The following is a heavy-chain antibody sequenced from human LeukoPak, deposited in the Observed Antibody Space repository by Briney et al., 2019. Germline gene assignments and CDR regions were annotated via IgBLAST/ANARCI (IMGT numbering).Heavy chain of an antibody. CDR1: GFTFSSYE. V-gene: IGHV3-48*03. J-gene: IGHJ3*02. D-gene: IGHD5-12*01. CDR2: ISSSSSTI. Sequence: QAGGSLRLSCAASGFTFSSYEMNWVRQAPGKGLEWVSYISSSSSTIYYADSVKGRFTISRDIAKNSLYLQMNSLRAEDTAVYYCARERGRAGYSGYDSPNDAFDIWGQGTMVTVSS. CDR3: ARERGRAGYSGYDSPNDAFDI.